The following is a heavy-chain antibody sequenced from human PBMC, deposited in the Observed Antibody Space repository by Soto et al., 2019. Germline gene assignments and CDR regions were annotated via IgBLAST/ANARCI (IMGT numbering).Heavy chain of an antibody. CDR1: GGSISSGGYY. CDR2: IYYSGST. J-gene: IGHJ4*02. Sequence: SETLSLTCTVSGGSISSGGYYWSWIRQHPGKGLEWIGYIYYSGSTYYNPSLKSRVTISVDTSKNQFSLKLSSVTAADTAVYYCARSHRRPMPIDYRGQGTLLTVSS. D-gene: IGHD2-2*01. V-gene: IGHV4-31*03. CDR3: ARSHRRPMPIDY.